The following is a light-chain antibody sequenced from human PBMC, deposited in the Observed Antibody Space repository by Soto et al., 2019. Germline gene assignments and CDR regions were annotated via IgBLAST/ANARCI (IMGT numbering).Light chain of an antibody. J-gene: IGLJ3*02. CDR2: EVS. CDR1: SSDVGGYNY. CDR3: SSYISGSTPWV. Sequence: QSALTQPASVSGSPGQSITISCTGTSSDVGGYNYVSWYQQHPGKAPKLMIYEVSNRPSGVSNRFSGSKSGNTASLTISGLQAEDEADYYCSSYISGSTPWVFGGGTKLTVL. V-gene: IGLV2-14*01.